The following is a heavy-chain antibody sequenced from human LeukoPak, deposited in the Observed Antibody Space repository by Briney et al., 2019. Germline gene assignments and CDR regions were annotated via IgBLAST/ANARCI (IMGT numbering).Heavy chain of an antibody. J-gene: IGHJ4*02. D-gene: IGHD2-2*01. CDR1: GFTFSSYW. V-gene: IGHV3-7*03. Sequence: GGSLRLSCAASGFTFSSYWMSWVRQAPGKGLEWVANIKQDGSEKYYVDSVKGRFTISRDNAKNPLYLQMNSLKAEDTAVYYCAGGIVVVPAAIPYWGQGTLVTVSS. CDR3: AGGIVVVPAAIPY. CDR2: IKQDGSEK.